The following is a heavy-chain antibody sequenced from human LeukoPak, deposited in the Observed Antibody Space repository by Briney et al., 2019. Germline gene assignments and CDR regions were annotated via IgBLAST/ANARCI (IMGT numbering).Heavy chain of an antibody. CDR2: IYYSGST. D-gene: IGHD3-10*01. V-gene: IGHV4-59*01. CDR3: ARRGDWFDP. J-gene: IGHJ5*02. CDR1: GGSISSYY. Sequence: SETLSLTCTVSGGSISSYYWSWIRQPPGKGLEWIGYIYYSGSTNYNPSLKSRVTISVDTSKNQFSLKLSSVTAADTAVYYCARRGDWFDPWGQGTLVTVSS.